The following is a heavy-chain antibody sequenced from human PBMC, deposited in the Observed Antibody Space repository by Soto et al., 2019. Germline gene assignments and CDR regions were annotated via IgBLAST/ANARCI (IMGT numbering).Heavy chain of an antibody. CDR1: GFTFSSYA. CDR2: ISYDGSNK. J-gene: IGHJ4*02. Sequence: QVQLVESGGGVVQPGRSLRLSCAASGFTFSSYAMHWVRQAPGKGLEWVAVISYDGSNKYYADSVKGRFTISRDNSNNTLYLQMNSLRAEDTAVYYCARDHYGSGSYSYRGFDYWGQGTLVTVSS. CDR3: ARDHYGSGSYSYRGFDY. D-gene: IGHD3-10*01. V-gene: IGHV3-30-3*01.